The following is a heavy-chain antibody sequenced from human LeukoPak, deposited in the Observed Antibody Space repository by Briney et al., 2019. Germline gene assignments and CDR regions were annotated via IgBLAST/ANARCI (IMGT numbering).Heavy chain of an antibody. D-gene: IGHD6-19*01. CDR2: IYYSGST. Sequence: SETLSLTCTVSGGSISSGGYYWSWIRQHPGKGLEWIGYIYYSGSTYYNPSLKSRVTISVDTSKNQFSLKLSSVTAADTAVYYCASATAYSSGWYQPYWYFDLWGRGTLVTVSS. CDR1: GGSISSGGYY. J-gene: IGHJ2*01. CDR3: ASATAYSSGWYQPYWYFDL. V-gene: IGHV4-31*03.